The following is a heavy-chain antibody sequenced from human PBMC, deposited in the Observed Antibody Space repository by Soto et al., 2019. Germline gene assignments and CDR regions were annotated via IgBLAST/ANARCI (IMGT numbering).Heavy chain of an antibody. D-gene: IGHD6-19*01. CDR2: ISGSGGST. CDR3: SRGSSGWYFDY. CDR1: GFTFSSYA. V-gene: IGHV3-23*01. Sequence: EVQLLESGGGLVQPGGSLRLSCAASGFTFSSYAMSWVRQAPGKGLEWVSVISGSGGSTYYADSVKGRFTISRDNSKNTLYLQMNCLRAEDTAVCYCSRGSSGWYFDYWGQGTLVTVSS. J-gene: IGHJ4*02.